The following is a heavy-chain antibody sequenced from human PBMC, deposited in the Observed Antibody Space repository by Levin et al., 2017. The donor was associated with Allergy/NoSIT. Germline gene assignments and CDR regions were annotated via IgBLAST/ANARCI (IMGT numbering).Heavy chain of an antibody. CDR2: IYPSGHT. V-gene: IGHV4-30-2*06. D-gene: IGHD4-11*01. Sequence: KSSETLSLTCTISGGSITSGGYSWSWIRQSPGKGPEWIGYIYPSGHTYYNPSLKSRVTLSVDVSQNQFSLRLSSVTAADTAAYYCGRDAREISDGGHSSYYYYMDVWGRGTSVTVS. CDR1: GGSITSGGYS. J-gene: IGHJ6*03. CDR3: GRDAREISDGGHSSYYYYMDV.